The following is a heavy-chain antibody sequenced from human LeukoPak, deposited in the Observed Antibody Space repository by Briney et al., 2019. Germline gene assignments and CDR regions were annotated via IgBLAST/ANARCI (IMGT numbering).Heavy chain of an antibody. J-gene: IGHJ6*02. V-gene: IGHV3-7*03. D-gene: IGHD3-16*01. CDR1: GFTFSSYA. CDR3: ARGGGLDV. CDR2: INHNGNVN. Sequence: PGGSLRHSCASSGFTFSSYAMSWVRQAPGKGLEWVASINHNGNVNYYVDSVKGRFTISRDNAKNSLYLQMSNLRAEDTAVYFCARGGGLDVWGQGATVTVSS.